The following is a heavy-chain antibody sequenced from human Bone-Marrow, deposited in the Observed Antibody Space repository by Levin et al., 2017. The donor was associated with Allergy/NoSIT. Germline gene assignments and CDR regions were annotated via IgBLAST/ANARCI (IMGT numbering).Heavy chain of an antibody. V-gene: IGHV3-53*01. CDR3: ARDGPGTATGTP. Sequence: GESLKISCAASGLTVSRNYMSWVRQAPGKGLEWVSVIYSGGGTFYADSVKGRFTISRDNSKNTLYLQMNSLRAEDTAVYYCARDGPGTATGTPWGQGTLVTVSS. J-gene: IGHJ4*02. CDR1: GLTVSRNY. D-gene: IGHD2-15*01. CDR2: IYSGGGT.